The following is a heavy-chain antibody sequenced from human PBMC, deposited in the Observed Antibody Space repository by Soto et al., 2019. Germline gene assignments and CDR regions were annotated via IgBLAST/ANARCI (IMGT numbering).Heavy chain of an antibody. J-gene: IGHJ4*02. D-gene: IGHD6-13*01. Sequence: QVQLQESGPGLVKPSETLSLTCTVSGGSVSSGSYYWSWIRQPPGEGLEWIGYIYYSGSTNHNPSLKSRVTISVDTSKNQFSLKLSSVTAADTAVYYCAREVSSTWFYFDYWGQGTLVTVSS. CDR1: GGSVSSGSYY. CDR3: AREVSSTWFYFDY. CDR2: IYYSGST. V-gene: IGHV4-61*01.